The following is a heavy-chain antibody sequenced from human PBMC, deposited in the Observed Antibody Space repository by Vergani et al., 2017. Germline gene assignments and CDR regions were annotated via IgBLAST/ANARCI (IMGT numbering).Heavy chain of an antibody. CDR3: AKDIHTMWSGYLRYDAFDI. CDR2: ISWNSGSI. D-gene: IGHD3-3*01. Sequence: EVQLVESGGGLVQPGRSLRLSCAASGFTFDDYAMHWVRHAPGKGLEWVSGISWNSGSIGYADSVKGRFTISRDNAKNSLYLQMNSLRAEDTALYYCAKDIHTMWSGYLRYDAFDIWGQGTMVTVSS. V-gene: IGHV3-9*01. J-gene: IGHJ3*02. CDR1: GFTFDDYA.